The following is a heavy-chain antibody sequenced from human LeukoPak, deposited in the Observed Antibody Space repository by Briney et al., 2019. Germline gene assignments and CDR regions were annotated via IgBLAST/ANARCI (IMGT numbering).Heavy chain of an antibody. CDR1: GFTFSSYA. CDR3: ARGASDYYDSSGYYRNWFDP. CDR2: ISYDGSNK. D-gene: IGHD3-22*01. J-gene: IGHJ5*02. V-gene: IGHV3-30-3*01. Sequence: GGSLRLSCAASGFTFSSYAMHWVRQAPGKGLEGVAVISYDGSNKYYADSVKGRFTISRDNSKNTLYLQMNSLRAEDTAVYYCARGASDYYDSSGYYRNWFDPWGQGTLVTVSS.